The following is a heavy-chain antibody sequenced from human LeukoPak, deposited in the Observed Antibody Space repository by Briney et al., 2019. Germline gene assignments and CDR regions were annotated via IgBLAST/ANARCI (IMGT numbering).Heavy chain of an antibody. CDR1: GGSFSGYY. J-gene: IGHJ4*02. V-gene: IGHV4-34*01. CDR2: INHSGST. CDR3: ASSGSYYQLDY. Sequence: SETLSLTCAVYGGSFSGYYWSWIRQPPGKGLEWIGEINHSGSTNYNPSLKSRVTISVDTSKNQFSLKLSSATAADTAVYYCASSGSYYQLDYWGQGTLVTVSS. D-gene: IGHD3-10*01.